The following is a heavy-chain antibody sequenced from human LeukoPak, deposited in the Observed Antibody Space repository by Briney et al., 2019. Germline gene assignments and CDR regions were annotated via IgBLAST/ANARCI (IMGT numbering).Heavy chain of an antibody. Sequence: GESLKISCKGSGYSFTSYWIGWVRPMPGKGLEWMGNIYPGDSETRYSPSFQGQVTISADKSISTAYLQWSSLKASDTAMYYCARPSGVVTAIPGYVYYWGQGTLVTVSS. V-gene: IGHV5-51*01. CDR1: GYSFTSYW. CDR3: ARPSGVVTAIPGYVYY. J-gene: IGHJ4*02. CDR2: IYPGDSET. D-gene: IGHD2-21*02.